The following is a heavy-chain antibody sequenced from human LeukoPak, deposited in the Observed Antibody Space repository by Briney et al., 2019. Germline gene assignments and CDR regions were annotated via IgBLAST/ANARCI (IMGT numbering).Heavy chain of an antibody. CDR3: ARDLASSSIAAADTEYYYYYYGMDV. J-gene: IGHJ6*02. D-gene: IGHD6-13*01. CDR2: INPSGGST. V-gene: IGHV1-46*01. CDR1: GYTFTGYY. Sequence: ASVKVSCKASGYTFTGYYMHWVRQAPGQGLEWMGIINPSGGSTSYAQKFQGRVTMTRDTSTSTVYMELSSLRSEDTAVYYCARDLASSSIAAADTEYYYYYYGMDVWGQGTTVTVSS.